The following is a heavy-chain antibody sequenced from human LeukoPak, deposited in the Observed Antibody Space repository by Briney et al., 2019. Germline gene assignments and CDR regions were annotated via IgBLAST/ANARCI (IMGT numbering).Heavy chain of an antibody. V-gene: IGHV3-23*01. D-gene: IGHD5-24*01. Sequence: GGSLRLSCTASGLTFSSYAMNWVRQAPGKGLEGVSSISDTGDYTDHADSAKGRFTISRDNSKNTLYLLMNSLRAEDTAVYYCAKWRRSSPIGGMDVWGQGTTVTVSS. CDR2: ISDTGDYT. J-gene: IGHJ6*02. CDR3: AKWRRSSPIGGMDV. CDR1: GLTFSSYA.